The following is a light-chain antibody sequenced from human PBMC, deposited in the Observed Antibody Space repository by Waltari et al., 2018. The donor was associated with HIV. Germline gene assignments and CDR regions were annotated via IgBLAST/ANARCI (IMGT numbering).Light chain of an antibody. CDR3: QQFNSYPRT. CDR1: QGISSA. CDR2: DAS. Sequence: AIQLTQSPSSLSASVGDRVTITCRASQGISSALAWYQQKSGKAPNLLIYDASSLESGVPSRFSGSGSGTDFNLTISSLQPEDFATYYCQQFNSYPRTFGQGTKVEIK. J-gene: IGKJ1*01. V-gene: IGKV1-13*02.